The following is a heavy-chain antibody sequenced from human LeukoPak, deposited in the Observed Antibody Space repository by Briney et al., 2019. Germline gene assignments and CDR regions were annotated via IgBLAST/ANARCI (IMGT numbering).Heavy chain of an antibody. J-gene: IGHJ3*02. CDR3: ARGRRDGYNIDGAFDI. V-gene: IGHV1-69*13. CDR1: GGTFSSYA. D-gene: IGHD5-24*01. Sequence: GASVKVSCKASGGTFSSYAISWVRQAPGQGLEWMGGIIPIFGTAIYAQKFQGRVTITADESTSTAYMELSSLRSEDTAVYYCARGRRDGYNIDGAFDIWGQGTMVTVSS. CDR2: IIPIFGTA.